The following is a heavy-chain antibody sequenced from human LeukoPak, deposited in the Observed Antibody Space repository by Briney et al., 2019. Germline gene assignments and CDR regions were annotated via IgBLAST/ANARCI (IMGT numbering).Heavy chain of an antibody. CDR1: GFIFSSYN. Sequence: GGSLRLSCAASGFIFSSYNMHWVRQAPGKGLEWVAAILYDGSKKYYADSVKGRFSVYRDNSNYTLYMELNSLRAEDTAVYYCAKDVCSSTSCYVEYFQHWGQGTLVTVSS. D-gene: IGHD2-2*01. CDR3: AKDVCSSTSCYVEYFQH. J-gene: IGHJ1*01. V-gene: IGHV3-30*18. CDR2: ILYDGSKK.